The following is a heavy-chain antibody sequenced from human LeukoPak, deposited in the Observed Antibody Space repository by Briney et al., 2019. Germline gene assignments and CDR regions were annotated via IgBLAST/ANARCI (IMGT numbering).Heavy chain of an antibody. Sequence: PGGSLRLSCAASGFTFSSYTMNWVRQAPGKGLGWVSSITSSSSYIYYADSLKGRFTISRDNARNSLYLQMNSLTAEDTAVHYCVRAHHPGGWFDPWGQGTLVTVSS. CDR3: VRAHHPGGWFDP. V-gene: IGHV3-21*01. J-gene: IGHJ5*02. CDR1: GFTFSSYT. D-gene: IGHD3-10*01. CDR2: ITSSSSYI.